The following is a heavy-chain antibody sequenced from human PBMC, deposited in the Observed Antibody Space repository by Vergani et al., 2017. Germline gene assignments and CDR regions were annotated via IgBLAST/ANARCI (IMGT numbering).Heavy chain of an antibody. D-gene: IGHD3-22*01. J-gene: IGHJ4*02. Sequence: EVQLVESGGGLVQPGGSLRLSCAASGFTFSSYWMSWVRQAPGKGLEWVANIKQDGSEKYYVDSVKGRFTISRDNAKNSLYLQMNSLRAEDTAVYYCARDVEDSSGSXFDYWGQGTLVTVSS. CDR3: ARDVEDSSGSXFDY. CDR2: IKQDGSEK. CDR1: GFTFSSYW. V-gene: IGHV3-7*04.